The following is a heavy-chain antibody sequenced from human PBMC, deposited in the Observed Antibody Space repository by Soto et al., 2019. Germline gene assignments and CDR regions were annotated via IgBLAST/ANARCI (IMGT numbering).Heavy chain of an antibody. J-gene: IGHJ5*02. D-gene: IGHD3-3*01. CDR2: ISAYNGNT. CDR1: GYTFTSYG. Sequence: QVQLVQSGAEVKKPGASVKVSCKASGYTFTSYGISWVRQAPGQGLEWMGWISAYNGNTNYAQKLQGRVTMTTDTSTSTAYMELRSLRSDYTAVYYCAREGIGADFLSGYTYNWFDPWGQGTLVTVSS. V-gene: IGHV1-18*01. CDR3: AREGIGADFLSGYTYNWFDP.